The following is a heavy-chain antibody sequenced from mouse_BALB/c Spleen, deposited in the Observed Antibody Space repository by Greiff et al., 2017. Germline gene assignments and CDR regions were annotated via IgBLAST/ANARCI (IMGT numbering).Heavy chain of an antibody. D-gene: IGHD2-1*01. Sequence: EVQRVESGGDLVKPGGSLKLSCAASGFAFSSYDMSWVRQTPEKRLEWVAYISSGGGSTYYPDTVKGRFTISRDNAKNTLYLQMSSLKSEDTAMYYCARERGNYDAMDYWGQGTSVTVSS. CDR2: ISSGGGST. CDR3: ARERGNYDAMDY. CDR1: GFAFSSYD. J-gene: IGHJ4*01. V-gene: IGHV5-12-1*01.